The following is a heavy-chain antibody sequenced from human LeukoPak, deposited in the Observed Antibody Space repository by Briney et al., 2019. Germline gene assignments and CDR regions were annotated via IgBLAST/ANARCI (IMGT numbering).Heavy chain of an antibody. CDR1: EYSFSNYW. Sequence: GESLKISCEGSEYSFSNYWIGWVHQMPGKGLEWMGIIYPGDYETRYSPSFQGLVTISVDKSISTAYLQWSSLKASDTAMYYCAIPPGYCGNDCSFDHWGQGTLVTVSS. J-gene: IGHJ4*02. CDR2: IYPGDYET. D-gene: IGHD2-21*02. V-gene: IGHV5-51*07. CDR3: AIPPGYCGNDCSFDH.